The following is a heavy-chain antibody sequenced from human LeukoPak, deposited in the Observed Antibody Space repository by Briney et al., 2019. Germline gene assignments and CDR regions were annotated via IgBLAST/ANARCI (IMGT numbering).Heavy chain of an antibody. CDR2: IYTSGST. V-gene: IGHV4-4*07. Sequence: PSETLSLTCTVSGGSISSYYWSWIRQPAGKGLEWIGRIYTSGSTNYNPSLKSRVTMSVDTSKNQFSLKLSSVTAADTAVYYCAREGCSSTSCSIDYWGQGTLVTVSS. J-gene: IGHJ4*02. CDR1: GGSISSYY. CDR3: AREGCSSTSCSIDY. D-gene: IGHD2-2*01.